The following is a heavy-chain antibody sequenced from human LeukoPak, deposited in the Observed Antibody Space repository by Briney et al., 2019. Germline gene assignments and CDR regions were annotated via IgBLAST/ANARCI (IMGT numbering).Heavy chain of an antibody. CDR3: ARARYYDFWSGYYRSHPYFDY. CDR2: INHSGST. Sequence: SETLSLTCAVYGGSFSGYYWSWIRQPPGKGLEWIGEINHSGSTNYNPSLKSRVTISVDTSKNQFSLKLSSVTAADTAVYYCARARYYDFWSGYYRSHPYFDYWGQGALVTVSS. J-gene: IGHJ4*02. V-gene: IGHV4-34*01. CDR1: GGSFSGYY. D-gene: IGHD3-3*01.